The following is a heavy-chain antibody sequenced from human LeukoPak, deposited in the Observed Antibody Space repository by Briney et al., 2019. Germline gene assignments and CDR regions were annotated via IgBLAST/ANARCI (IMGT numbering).Heavy chain of an antibody. Sequence: PSETLSLTCTVSGGSISSGGYSWSWIRQPPGKGLEWIGYIYHSGSTYYNPSLKSRVTISVDRSKNQFSLKLSSVTAADTAVYYCARGTYYCDSSGYYYSPYYFDYWGQGTLVTVSS. CDR3: ARGTYYCDSSGYYYSPYYFDY. J-gene: IGHJ4*02. CDR1: GGSISSGGYS. D-gene: IGHD3-22*01. V-gene: IGHV4-30-2*01. CDR2: IYHSGST.